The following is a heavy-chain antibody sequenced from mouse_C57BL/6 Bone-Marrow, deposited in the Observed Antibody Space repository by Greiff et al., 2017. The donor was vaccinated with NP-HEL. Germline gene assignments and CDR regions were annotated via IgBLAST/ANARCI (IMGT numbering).Heavy chain of an antibody. CDR1: GYTFTSYW. V-gene: IGHV1-7*01. CDR3: ARSDGYDFDY. CDR2: INPSSGYT. Sequence: QVQLQESGAELAKPGASVKLSCKASGYTFTSYWMHWVKQRPGQGLEWIGYINPSSGYTKYNQKFKAKATLTADKSSSTAYMQLSSLTYEDSAVYYCARSDGYDFDYWGQGTTLTVSS. D-gene: IGHD2-2*01. J-gene: IGHJ2*01.